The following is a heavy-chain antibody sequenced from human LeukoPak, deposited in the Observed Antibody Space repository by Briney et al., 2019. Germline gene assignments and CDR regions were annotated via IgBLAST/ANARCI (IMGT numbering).Heavy chain of an antibody. J-gene: IGHJ4*02. CDR3: ARAGFYDILTGYHTRNTFDY. V-gene: IGHV3-74*01. CDR1: GFTFSSYW. Sequence: GGSLRLSCAASGFTFSSYWMHWVRQAPGKGLVWVSRINSDGSSTSYADSVKGRFTISRDNAKNTLYLQMNSLRAEDTAVYYCARAGFYDILTGYHTRNTFDYWGQGTLVTVSS. D-gene: IGHD3-9*01. CDR2: INSDGSST.